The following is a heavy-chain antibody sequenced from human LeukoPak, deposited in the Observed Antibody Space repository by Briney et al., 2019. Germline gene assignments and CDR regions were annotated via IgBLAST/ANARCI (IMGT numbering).Heavy chain of an antibody. CDR2: ITGSGHKT. D-gene: IGHD2-21*02. J-gene: IGHJ4*02. CDR3: ARVRVTAYMYFDY. Sequence: PGGSLRLSCAASGFTFSSFVMSWVRQTPEKGLDWVSTITGSGHKTYYADSEKGRFTISRDNSKNTLYLQMNSLRAEDTAVYYCARVRVTAYMYFDYWGQGTLVTVSS. V-gene: IGHV3-23*01. CDR1: GFTFSSFV.